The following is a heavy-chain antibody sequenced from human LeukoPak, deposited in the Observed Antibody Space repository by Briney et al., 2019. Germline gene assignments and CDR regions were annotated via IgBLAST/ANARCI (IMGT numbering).Heavy chain of an antibody. Sequence: GGSLRLSCAASGFTFSSYWMSWVRQAPGKGLEWVANIKQDGSEKYYVDSVKGRFTISRDNAKNSLYLQMNSLRAEDTAVYYRARDGVIVVVAEGFDYWGQGTLVTVSS. J-gene: IGHJ4*02. CDR1: GFTFSSYW. D-gene: IGHD2-15*01. CDR2: IKQDGSEK. CDR3: ARDGVIVVVAEGFDY. V-gene: IGHV3-7*01.